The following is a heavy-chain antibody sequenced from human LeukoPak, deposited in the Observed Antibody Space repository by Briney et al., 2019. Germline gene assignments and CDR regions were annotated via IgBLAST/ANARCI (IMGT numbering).Heavy chain of an antibody. CDR3: ARGELVEGTTSHFDN. V-gene: IGHV5-51*01. J-gene: IGHJ4*02. D-gene: IGHD1-26*01. Sequence: PGESLKISCKGSGYSFNTYWTGWVRQMPGKGLEWMGLIYPDDSDIRYSPSFQGHVTISADKSISTAYLQWSSLKASDTAMYYCARGELVEGTTSHFDNWGQGTLVTVSS. CDR1: GYSFNTYW. CDR2: IYPDDSDI.